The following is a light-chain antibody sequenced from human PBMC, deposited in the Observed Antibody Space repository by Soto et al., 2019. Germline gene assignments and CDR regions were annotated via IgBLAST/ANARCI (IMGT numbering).Light chain of an antibody. V-gene: IGLV1-44*01. CDR3: AAWDDSLNYV. J-gene: IGLJ1*01. Sequence: QSVLTQPPSASGTPGQRVTISCSGSSSNIGSNTVNWYQQLPGTAPKLLIYRNNQRPSGVPDRFSGSKSGTSASLTISGLQSEDEADYYCAAWDDSLNYVFGTGTKLTVL. CDR2: RNN. CDR1: SSNIGSNT.